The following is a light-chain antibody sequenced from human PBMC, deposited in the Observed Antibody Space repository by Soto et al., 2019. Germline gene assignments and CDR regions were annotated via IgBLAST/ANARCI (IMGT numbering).Light chain of an antibody. CDR1: QGISNY. V-gene: IGKV1-27*01. J-gene: IGKJ1*01. Sequence: DSQMTQSPSSLSASVGDRVTINCRASQGISNYLAWYQQKPRKVPKLLIYAASTLQSGVPYRFSGSGSGTDFTLTISSLQPEDVATYYCQKYNSAPRTFRQGTNVEIK. CDR2: AAS. CDR3: QKYNSAPRT.